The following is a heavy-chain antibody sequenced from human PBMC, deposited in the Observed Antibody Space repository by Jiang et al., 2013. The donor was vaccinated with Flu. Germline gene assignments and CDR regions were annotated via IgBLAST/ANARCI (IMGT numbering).Heavy chain of an antibody. D-gene: IGHD2-2*01. V-gene: IGHV1-2*06. Sequence: SGAEVKPPGASVRISCKTSGYTFRAFYLHWVRQAPGQGLEWMGRINPHTGVADYARKFQVRITMTRDTSLNTAYLELSGLRSDDTASYFCARDVAALTSGERIYYYGMDVWGQGATVTVFS. CDR2: INPHTGVA. CDR3: ARDVAALTSGERIYYYGMDV. J-gene: IGHJ6*02. CDR1: GYTFRAFY.